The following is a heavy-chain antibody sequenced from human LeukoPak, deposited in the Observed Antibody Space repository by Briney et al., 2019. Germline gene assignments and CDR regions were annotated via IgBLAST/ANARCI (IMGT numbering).Heavy chain of an antibody. D-gene: IGHD3-22*01. V-gene: IGHV4-61*02. CDR2: IYIHGTT. Sequence: SETLSLTCTVSGDSISSGSFYWSWIRQPAGKALEWIGRIYIHGTTSYNPSLRGRASISVDKSKNQFSLNLSSVTAADTAVYYCARLNTRDSSGYYYLDYWGQGTLVTVSA. CDR3: ARLNTRDSSGYYYLDY. J-gene: IGHJ4*02. CDR1: GDSISSGSFY.